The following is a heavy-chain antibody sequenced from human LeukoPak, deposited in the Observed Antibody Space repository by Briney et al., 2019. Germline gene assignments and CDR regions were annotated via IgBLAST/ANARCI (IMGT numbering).Heavy chain of an antibody. J-gene: IGHJ4*02. D-gene: IGHD3-22*01. CDR1: GGSISSSSYY. CDR2: IYYSGST. V-gene: IGHV4-39*07. CDR3: ARDFSSPQYYYDSSGYTQTRYFDY. Sequence: SETLSLTCTVSGGSISSSSYYWGWIRQPPGKGLEWIGSIYYSGSTYYNPSLKSRVTISVDTSKNQFSLKLSSVTAADTAVYYCARDFSSPQYYYDSSGYTQTRYFDYWGQGTLVTVSS.